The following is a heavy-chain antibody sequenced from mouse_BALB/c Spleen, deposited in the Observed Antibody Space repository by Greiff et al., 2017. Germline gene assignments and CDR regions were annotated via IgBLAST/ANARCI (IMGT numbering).Heavy chain of an antibody. CDR1: GFTFSSYA. Sequence: EVQLVESGGGLVKPGGSLKLSCAASGFTFSSYAMSWVRQTPEKRLEWVASISSGGSTYYPDSVKGRFTISRDNARNILYLQMSSLRSEDTAMYYCARGDYGYDEGGYYFDYWGQGTTLTVSS. CDR3: ARGDYGYDEGGYYFDY. CDR2: ISSGGST. J-gene: IGHJ2*01. D-gene: IGHD2-2*01. V-gene: IGHV5-6-5*01.